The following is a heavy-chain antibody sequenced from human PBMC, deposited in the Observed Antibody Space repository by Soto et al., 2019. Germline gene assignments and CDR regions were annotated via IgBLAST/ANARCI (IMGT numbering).Heavy chain of an antibody. D-gene: IGHD5-12*01. Sequence: SETLSLTCAVSGGSITSSNWWSWVRQPRGKGLEWIGKIYHSGSTNYNPSLKSRVTISVDKSKNQFSLKLSSVTAADTAVYYCASGGYDFGGMDVWGQGTTVTVS. CDR1: GGSITSSNW. CDR3: ASGGYDFGGMDV. V-gene: IGHV4-4*02. J-gene: IGHJ6*02. CDR2: IYHSGST.